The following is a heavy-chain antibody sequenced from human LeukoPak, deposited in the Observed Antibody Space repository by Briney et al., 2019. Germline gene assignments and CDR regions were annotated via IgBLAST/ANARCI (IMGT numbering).Heavy chain of an antibody. Sequence: SETLSLTCTVSGGSISSSSYYWGWIRQPPGKGLEWIGSIYYSGSTYYNPSLKSRVTISVDTSKNQFSLKLSSVTAADTAVYYCARLQGITGTTIDYWGQGTLVTVSS. J-gene: IGHJ4*02. V-gene: IGHV4-39*07. CDR2: IYYSGST. CDR3: ARLQGITGTTIDY. CDR1: GGSISSSSYY. D-gene: IGHD1-7*01.